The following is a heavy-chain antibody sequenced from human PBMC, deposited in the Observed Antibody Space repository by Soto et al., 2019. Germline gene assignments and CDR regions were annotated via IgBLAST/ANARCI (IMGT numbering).Heavy chain of an antibody. Sequence: QVQLVQSGAEVKKPVASVKVSCKASGYTFTSYGISWVRQAPGQGLEWMGWISAYNGNTNYAQKLQGRVTMTTDTATSTAYMELRSLRSDDTAVYYCARVYCSGGSCYLGFGWYYYYMDVWGKGTTVTVSS. D-gene: IGHD2-15*01. CDR2: ISAYNGNT. J-gene: IGHJ6*03. CDR3: ARVYCSGGSCYLGFGWYYYYMDV. V-gene: IGHV1-18*01. CDR1: GYTFTSYG.